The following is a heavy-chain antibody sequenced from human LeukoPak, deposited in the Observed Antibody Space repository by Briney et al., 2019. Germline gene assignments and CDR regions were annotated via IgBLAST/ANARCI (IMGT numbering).Heavy chain of an antibody. J-gene: IGHJ4*02. CDR1: GGSITGYY. CDR2: IYYTGST. CDR3: ARGPTLTTDY. V-gene: IGHV4-59*01. D-gene: IGHD4-11*01. Sequence: PSETLSLTCTVSGGSITGYYWSWIRQPPGKGLEWIAYIYYTGSTNYNPSLKSRVTISVDTSKNQFSLKLDSVTAADTAVYYCARGPTLTTDYWGQGTLVTVSS.